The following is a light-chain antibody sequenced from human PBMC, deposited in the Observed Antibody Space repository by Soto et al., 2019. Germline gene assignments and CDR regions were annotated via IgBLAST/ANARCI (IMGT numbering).Light chain of an antibody. CDR2: DNN. CDR3: GTWDSSLSAV. Sequence: QSALTQPPSASGSPGQSVTISCTGTSSDVGGHNYVSWYQQRPGKAPKLIIYDNNKRPSGIPDRFSGSKSGTSATLGITGLQTGDEADYYCGTWDSSLSAVFGGGTKLTVL. J-gene: IGLJ3*02. CDR1: SSDVGGHNY. V-gene: IGLV1-51*01.